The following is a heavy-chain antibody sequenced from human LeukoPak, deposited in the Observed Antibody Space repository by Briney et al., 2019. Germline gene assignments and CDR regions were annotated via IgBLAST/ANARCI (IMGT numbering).Heavy chain of an antibody. CDR1: GYTFTGYY. D-gene: IGHD1-26*01. Sequence: XSAKVSCKASGYTFTGYYMHWVRQAPGQGLEWMGRINPNNGATNYAQKLQGRVTITGDTSISTAYMELSSLRSDDTAVYYCTRESGSYHGNDYWGQGTLVTVSS. CDR3: TRESGSYHGNDY. CDR2: INPNNGAT. J-gene: IGHJ4*02. V-gene: IGHV1-2*06.